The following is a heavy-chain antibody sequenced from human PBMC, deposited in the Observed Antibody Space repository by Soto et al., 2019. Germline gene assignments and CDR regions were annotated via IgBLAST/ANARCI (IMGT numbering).Heavy chain of an antibody. CDR3: ARVGGLAARTFDY. J-gene: IGHJ4*02. V-gene: IGHV4-59*01. D-gene: IGHD6-6*01. CDR1: GGSISDFY. CDR2: IYYSGST. Sequence: SETLSLTCTVSGGSISDFYWSWIRQPPGKGLEWIGYIYYSGSTNYNPSLKSRVTISIDTSKNQFSLNLRSMSPADTAVYYCARVGGLAARTFDYWGPGTLVTVSS.